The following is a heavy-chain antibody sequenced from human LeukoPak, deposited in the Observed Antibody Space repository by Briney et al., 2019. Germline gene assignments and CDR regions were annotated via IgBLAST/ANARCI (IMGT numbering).Heavy chain of an antibody. J-gene: IGHJ4*02. CDR3: ARDAVGATTKGFDY. Sequence: PSETLSLTCTVSGGSISSGSYYWRWIRRPAGKGLEWIGRIYTSGSTNYNPSLKSRVTISVDTSKNQFSLKLSSVTAADTAVYYCARDAVGATTKGFDYWGQGTLVSVSS. CDR1: GGSISSGSYY. V-gene: IGHV4-61*02. D-gene: IGHD1-26*01. CDR2: IYTSGST.